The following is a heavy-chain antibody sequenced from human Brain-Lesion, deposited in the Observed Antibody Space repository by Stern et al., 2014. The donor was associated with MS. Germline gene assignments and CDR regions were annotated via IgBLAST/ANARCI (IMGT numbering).Heavy chain of an antibody. D-gene: IGHD2-15*01. CDR2: IYYSGNT. Sequence: VHLVESGPGLVKPSETLSLTCTVAGGSVSSTSYAWAWIRQPPGKGLEWIGTIYYSGNTYYSPSLKSRLTISLATSKNQFSLPLRFVTAADTAVYYCAGEEDIRYCSGGSCTGNWFDPWGQGTLVTVSS. V-gene: IGHV4-39*01. CDR3: AGEEDIRYCSGGSCTGNWFDP. CDR1: GGSVSSTSYA. J-gene: IGHJ5*02.